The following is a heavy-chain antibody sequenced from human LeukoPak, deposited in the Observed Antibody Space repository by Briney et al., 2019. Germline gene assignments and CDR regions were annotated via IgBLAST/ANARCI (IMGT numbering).Heavy chain of an antibody. D-gene: IGHD3-10*01. V-gene: IGHV1-46*01. J-gene: IGHJ5*02. CDR2: ISPSGGST. CDR3: ARGRLLWFGT. CDR1: GYTFTSNY. Sequence: ASVKVSCKAFGYTFTSNYMHWVRQAPGQGPERMGVISPSGGSTTYAQKFQGRVTLTRDMSTSTDYLELSSLRSEDTAVYYCARGRLLWFGTWGQGTLVTVSS.